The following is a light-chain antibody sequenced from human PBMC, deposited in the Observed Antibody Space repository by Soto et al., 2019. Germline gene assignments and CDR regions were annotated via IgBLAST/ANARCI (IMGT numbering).Light chain of an antibody. CDR1: ERVSNSY. CDR3: QQFGTSPPKT. Sequence: VLTQSPDTLSLSPGERATISCRASERVSNSYLGWYQQKFGEAPSLLLSATSKRAAGIPDRFRGSGSGTEFTLTIISVEHEDYCVYYCQQFGTSPPKTFGQGTKLEIK. CDR2: ATS. V-gene: IGKV3-20*01. J-gene: IGKJ2*01.